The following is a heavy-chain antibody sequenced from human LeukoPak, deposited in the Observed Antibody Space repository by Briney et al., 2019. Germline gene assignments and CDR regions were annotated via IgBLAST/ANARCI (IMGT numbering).Heavy chain of an antibody. V-gene: IGHV1-46*01. D-gene: IGHD4-11*01. CDR3: ARRVAVGNYFDP. J-gene: IGHJ5*02. CDR2: INPSGGST. Sequence: ASVKVSCKASGYTFTNYYMHWVRQAPGQGLEWMGIINPSGGSTRYAQKFQGRVTMTRDTSTSTVYMELSSLRSEDTAVYYCARRVAVGNYFDPWGQGTLVTVSS. CDR1: GYTFTNYY.